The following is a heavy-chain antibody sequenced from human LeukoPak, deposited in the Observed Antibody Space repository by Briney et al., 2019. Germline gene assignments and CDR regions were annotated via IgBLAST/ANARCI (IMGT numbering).Heavy chain of an antibody. D-gene: IGHD3-10*01. CDR1: GFTFSSYG. Sequence: PGRSLRLSCAASGFTFSSYGMHWVRQAPGKGLEWVALIPLDGSKKDYAESVKGRFTISRDSSKNTLYLQMNSLRAEDTAVYYCAKDGEVSWFGPESYWGQGTLVAVSS. CDR3: AKDGEVSWFGPESY. J-gene: IGHJ4*02. CDR2: IPLDGSKK. V-gene: IGHV3-30*18.